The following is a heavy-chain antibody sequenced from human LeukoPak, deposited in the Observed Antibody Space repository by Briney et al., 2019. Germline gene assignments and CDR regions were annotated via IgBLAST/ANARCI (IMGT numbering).Heavy chain of an antibody. CDR2: ISSSSSYI. CDR1: GFTFSSYS. CDR3: ARDGGGNSFDY. J-gene: IGHJ4*02. Sequence: GGSLRLSCAASGFTFSSYSMNWVRQAPGKGLEWVSSISSSSSYIYYADSVKGRFTIFRDSAKNSLYLQMSSLRAEDTAVYYCARDGGGNSFDYWGQGTLVTVSS. V-gene: IGHV3-21*01. D-gene: IGHD4-23*01.